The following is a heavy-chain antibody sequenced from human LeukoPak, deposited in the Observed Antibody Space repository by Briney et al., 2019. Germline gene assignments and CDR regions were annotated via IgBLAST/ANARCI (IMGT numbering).Heavy chain of an antibody. CDR2: ISYDGSNK. V-gene: IGHV3-30-3*01. J-gene: IGHJ4*02. CDR1: GFTFSSYA. D-gene: IGHD3-3*01. CDR3: ARDSGFSPPDY. Sequence: GGSLRLSCAASGFTFSSYAMHWVRQAPGKGLEWVAVISYDGSNKYYADSVKGRFTTSRDNSKNTLYLQMNSLRAEDTAVYYCARDSGFSPPDYWGQGTLVTVSS.